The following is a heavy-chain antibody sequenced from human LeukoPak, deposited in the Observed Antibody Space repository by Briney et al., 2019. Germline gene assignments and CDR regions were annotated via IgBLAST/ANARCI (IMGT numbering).Heavy chain of an antibody. CDR3: ARDSFVRSSGWSPPAGMDV. Sequence: SETLSLTCAVYGGSFSGYYWSWIRQPPGKGLEWIGEINHSGSTNYNPSLKSRVTISVDTSKNQFSLKLSSVTAADTAVYYCARDSFVRSSGWSPPAGMDVWGQGTTVTVSS. D-gene: IGHD6-19*01. V-gene: IGHV4-34*01. CDR1: GGSFSGYY. CDR2: INHSGST. J-gene: IGHJ6*02.